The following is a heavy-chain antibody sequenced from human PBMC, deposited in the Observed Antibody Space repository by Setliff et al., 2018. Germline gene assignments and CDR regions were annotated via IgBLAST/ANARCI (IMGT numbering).Heavy chain of an antibody. J-gene: IGHJ3*01. Sequence: KPGGSLRLSCAASGFTFSYAWMHWVRQAPGKGLEWVGRGKSKTAGGAIDYAAPVKGRFTISRDDSKNTLYLQMSSLKTEDTAMYYCTTDRAACSGSSCYNGFDVWGQGTMVTVSS. V-gene: IGHV3-15*07. D-gene: IGHD2-2*02. CDR3: TTDRAACSGSSCYNGFDV. CDR2: GKSKTAGGAI. CDR1: GFTFSYAW.